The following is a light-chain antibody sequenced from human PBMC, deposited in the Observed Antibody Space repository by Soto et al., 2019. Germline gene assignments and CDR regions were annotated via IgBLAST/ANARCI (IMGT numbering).Light chain of an antibody. V-gene: IGLV2-8*01. J-gene: IGLJ1*01. CDR1: SSDVGVYNS. CDR2: DVS. CDR3: SSYAGTHVV. Sequence: QSVLTQPPSASGSPGQSVTIPCTGTSSDVGVYNSVSWYQQHPAQAPKLMIYDVSKRPSGVPDRFSGSKSGNTASLTVSGLQAEDEADYYCSSYAGTHVVLGTGSKVTV.